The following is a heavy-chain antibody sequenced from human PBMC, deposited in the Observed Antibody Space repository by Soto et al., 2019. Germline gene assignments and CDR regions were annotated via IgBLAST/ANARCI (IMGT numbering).Heavy chain of an antibody. J-gene: IGHJ4*02. CDR2: ISASGGST. CDR3: ARGLGSCSSASCYIWFDF. Sequence: LRLSCAASGFTFNTYAMSWVRQAPGKGLEWVSTISASGGSTYYADSVKGRFTISIDNSKNTLYLQMNSLRAEDTAVYYCARGLGSCSSASCYIWFDFWGQGTLVTVSS. CDR1: GFTFNTYA. V-gene: IGHV3-23*01. D-gene: IGHD2-2*02.